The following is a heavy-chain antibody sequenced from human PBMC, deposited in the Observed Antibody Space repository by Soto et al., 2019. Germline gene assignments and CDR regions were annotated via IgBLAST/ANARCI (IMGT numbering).Heavy chain of an antibody. Sequence: SHTLSLTCALSGDSVSSDSAAWNWIRQSPSRGLEWLGRTYYRSKWYNDYAVSVKSRITINPDTSKNQFSLQLNSVTPEDTAVYYCAREGDYSSSWWPKGVWGQGTTVTVSS. V-gene: IGHV6-1*01. CDR1: GDSVSSDSAA. D-gene: IGHD6-13*01. CDR3: AREGDYSSSWWPKGV. J-gene: IGHJ6*02. CDR2: TYYRSKWYN.